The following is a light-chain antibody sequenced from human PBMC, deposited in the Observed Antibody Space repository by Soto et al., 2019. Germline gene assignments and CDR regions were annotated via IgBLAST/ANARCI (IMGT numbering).Light chain of an antibody. CDR2: GAS. J-gene: IGKJ4*01. CDR1: QSVSSN. V-gene: IGKV3-15*01. Sequence: EVVMTQSPATLSVSPGERATLSCRASQSVSSNLAWYQRKPGQATRLLIYGASTSATGIPATFSGSGSGTEFTLTISSLQYEDFAVYYCQHYNSWPLTFGGGTKVEI. CDR3: QHYNSWPLT.